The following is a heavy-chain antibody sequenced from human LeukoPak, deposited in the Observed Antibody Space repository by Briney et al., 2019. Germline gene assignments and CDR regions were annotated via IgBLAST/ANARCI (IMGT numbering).Heavy chain of an antibody. CDR3: AKWGDYDVLTGYYDPDY. Sequence: GGSLRLSCVASGFTFSNYAMSWVRQAPGKGLEWVSAITGSGGITYYADSVKGRFTISGDNSKNTLYLQMNSLRAEDTAVYYCAKWGDYDVLTGYYDPDYWGQGTLVTVSS. V-gene: IGHV3-23*01. J-gene: IGHJ4*02. CDR1: GFTFSNYA. D-gene: IGHD3-9*01. CDR2: ITGSGGIT.